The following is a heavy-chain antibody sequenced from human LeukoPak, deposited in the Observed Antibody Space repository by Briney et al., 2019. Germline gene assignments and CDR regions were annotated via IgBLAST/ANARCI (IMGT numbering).Heavy chain of an antibody. J-gene: IGHJ4*02. D-gene: IGHD6-13*01. CDR1: GFTFSSYS. Sequence: GGSLRLSCAASGFTFSSYSMNWVRQAPGKGLEWVSVIYSGGSTYYADSVKGRFTISRDNSKNTLYLQMNSLRAEDTAVYYCAREGIAEGSFDYWGQGTLVTVSS. CDR2: IYSGGST. V-gene: IGHV3-66*01. CDR3: AREGIAEGSFDY.